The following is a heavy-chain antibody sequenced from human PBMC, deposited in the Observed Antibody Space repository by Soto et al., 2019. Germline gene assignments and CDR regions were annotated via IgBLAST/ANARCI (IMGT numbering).Heavy chain of an antibody. CDR3: TRARDFYNGGWYSDYFDY. CDR2: IKPDGFEK. CDR1: GFSFTNFW. V-gene: IGHV3-7*01. J-gene: IGHJ4*02. D-gene: IGHD6-19*01. Sequence: GGSLRLSCAASGFSFTNFWMSWVRQAPGKGLEWVANIKPDGFEKDYVDSVKGRFTISRDNAKSSLNLQMNSLRAEDTVIYYCTRARDFYNGGWYSDYFDYWGQGALVTVSS.